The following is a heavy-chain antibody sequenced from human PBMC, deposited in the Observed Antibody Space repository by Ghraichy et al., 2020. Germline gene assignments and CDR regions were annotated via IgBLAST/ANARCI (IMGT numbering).Heavy chain of an antibody. J-gene: IGHJ3*02. CDR3: ARTLASRFLEWLPSYAFDI. Sequence: SETLSLTCAVYGGSFSGYYWSWIRQPPGKGLEWIGEINHSGSTNYNPSLKSRVTISVDTSKNQFSLKLSSVTAADTAVYYCARTLASRFLEWLPSYAFDIWGQGTMVTVSP. CDR1: GGSFSGYY. D-gene: IGHD3-3*01. CDR2: INHSGST. V-gene: IGHV4-34*01.